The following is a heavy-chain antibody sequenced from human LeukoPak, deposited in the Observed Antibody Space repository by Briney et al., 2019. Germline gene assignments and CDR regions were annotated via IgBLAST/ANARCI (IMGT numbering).Heavy chain of an antibody. Sequence: GGSLRLSCAASGFTFSSYEMNWVRQAPGKGLEWVSSISSSSSYIYYADSVKGRFTISRDNAKNSLYLQMNSLRAEDTAVYYCARNKKGDRYTYGHDYWGQGTLVTVSS. CDR1: GFTFSSYE. CDR2: ISSSSSYI. J-gene: IGHJ4*02. CDR3: ARNKKGDRYTYGHDY. D-gene: IGHD5-18*01. V-gene: IGHV3-21*01.